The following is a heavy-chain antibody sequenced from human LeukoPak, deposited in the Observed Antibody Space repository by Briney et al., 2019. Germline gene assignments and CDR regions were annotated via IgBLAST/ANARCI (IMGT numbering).Heavy chain of an antibody. V-gene: IGHV3-48*01. J-gene: IGHJ6*04. CDR1: GFTFSSYS. CDR2: ISSSSTTI. D-gene: IGHD3-10*02. Sequence: PGGSLRLPCAASGFTFSSYSMMWVRQAPGKGLEWVSYISSSSTTIHYADSMKGRFTISRDNAKNSLYLQMNSLRAEDTAVYYCAELGITMIGGVWGKGTTVTISS. CDR3: AELGITMIGGV.